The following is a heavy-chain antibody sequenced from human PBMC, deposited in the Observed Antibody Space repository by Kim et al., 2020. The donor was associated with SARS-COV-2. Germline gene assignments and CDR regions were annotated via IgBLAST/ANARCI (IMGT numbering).Heavy chain of an antibody. Sequence: SETLSLTCSVSGGSISRSGYFWSWIRQYPGKGLEWIGYIYFSGRTYYNPSLKSRVSLSIDLSKDQFSLRLDSVTAADTAVYFCSTRAGGRDDDYWVAFDV. CDR2: IYFSGRT. J-gene: IGHJ3*01. D-gene: IGHD3-16*01. CDR1: GGSISRSGYF. V-gene: IGHV4-31*03. CDR3: STRAGGRDDDYWVAFDV.